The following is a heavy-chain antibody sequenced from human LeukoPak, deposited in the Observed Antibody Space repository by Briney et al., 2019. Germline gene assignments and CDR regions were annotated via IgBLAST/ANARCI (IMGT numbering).Heavy chain of an antibody. J-gene: IGHJ6*02. CDR3: ATDPGETVPAAKGPRGDYCYGMDV. V-gene: IGHV1-18*01. D-gene: IGHD2-2*01. Sequence: ASVKVSCKASGYTFTSYDINWVRQAPGQGPEWMGWISAYNGNTKYAQKFQGRVTMTTDTSTTTAYMALRSLRSDDTAVYYCATDPGETVPAAKGPRGDYCYGMDVWGQGTTVTVSS. CDR2: ISAYNGNT. CDR1: GYTFTSYD.